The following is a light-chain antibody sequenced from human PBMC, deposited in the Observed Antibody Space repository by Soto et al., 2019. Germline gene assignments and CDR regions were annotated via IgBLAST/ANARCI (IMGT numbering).Light chain of an antibody. CDR1: SSNIGAGYD. CDR3: QSYDSSALVV. V-gene: IGLV1-40*01. Sequence: QSVLTQPPSVSWAPGQRVTISCTGSSSNIGAGYDVHWYQQLPGTAPKLLIYGNTNRPSGIPVRFSGSNSGTSASLAITGLQAADEADYYCQSYDSSALVVFGGGTKLTVL. CDR2: GNT. J-gene: IGLJ2*01.